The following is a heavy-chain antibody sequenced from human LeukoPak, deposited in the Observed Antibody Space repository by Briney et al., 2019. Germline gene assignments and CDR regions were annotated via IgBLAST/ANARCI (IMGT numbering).Heavy chain of an antibody. D-gene: IGHD3-16*01. Sequence: ASVKVPCKASGYTFTSYGISWVRQAPGRGLEWMGWISGYDGNRKYAQKNQGRVTMTTDTSTSTAYMELRSLRSDDTAVYYCARGWGSYFDYWGQGTLVTVSS. CDR1: GYTFTSYG. CDR2: ISGYDGNR. J-gene: IGHJ4*02. CDR3: ARGWGSYFDY. V-gene: IGHV1-18*01.